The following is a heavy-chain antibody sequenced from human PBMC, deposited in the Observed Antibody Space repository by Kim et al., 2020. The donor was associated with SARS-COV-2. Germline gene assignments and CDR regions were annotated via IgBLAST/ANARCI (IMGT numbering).Heavy chain of an antibody. V-gene: IGHV4-4*02. CDR3: ARGNHEFDSSGYPTTQFDY. D-gene: IGHD3-22*01. J-gene: IGHJ4*02. CDR2: IYHSGST. Sequence: SETLSLTCAVSGGSISSSNWWSWVRQPPGKGLEWIGEIYHSGSTNYNPSLKSRVTISVDKSKNQFSLKLSSVTAADTAVYYCARGNHEFDSSGYPTTQFDYWGQGTLVTVSS. CDR1: GGSISSSNW.